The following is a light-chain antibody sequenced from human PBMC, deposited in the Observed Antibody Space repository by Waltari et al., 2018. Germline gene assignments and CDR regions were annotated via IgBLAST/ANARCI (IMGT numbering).Light chain of an antibody. CDR2: GAS. Sequence: IVLTQCPGTPSFSPGESATPSCRASQTLSKNYLAWYQQKPGQAPRLLIYGASSRAAGIPDRFSGSGSGTYFTLTISRLEPDDFAMYYCQQYGSSVLYTFGQGTKLEIK. J-gene: IGKJ2*01. CDR3: QQYGSSVLYT. V-gene: IGKV3-20*01. CDR1: QTLSKNY.